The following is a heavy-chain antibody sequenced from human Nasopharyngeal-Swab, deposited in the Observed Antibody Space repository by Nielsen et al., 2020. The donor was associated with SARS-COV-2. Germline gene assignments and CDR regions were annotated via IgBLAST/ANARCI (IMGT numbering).Heavy chain of an antibody. V-gene: IGHV4-31*02. Sequence: RQAPGKGLEWIGYIYYSGSTYYNPSLKSRVTISVDTSKNQFSLKLSSVTAADTAVYYCARQPTLITGDEFLVYYYYGMDVWGQGTTATVSS. CDR3: ARQPTLITGDEFLVYYYYGMDV. D-gene: IGHD7-27*01. CDR2: IYYSGST. J-gene: IGHJ6*02.